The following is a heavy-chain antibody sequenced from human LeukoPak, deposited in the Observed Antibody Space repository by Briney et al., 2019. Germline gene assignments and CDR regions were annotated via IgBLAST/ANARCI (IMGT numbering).Heavy chain of an antibody. CDR1: GFTFSDYA. Sequence: GGSLRPSCAASGFTFSDYAMAWVRQAPGKGLEWVSSISTSGNTYYADSVKGRFTISRDNSKDTLYLQMNSLTTEDTALYYCARGLRGNYDYWGQGTLVTVSS. J-gene: IGHJ4*02. CDR2: ISTSGNT. CDR3: ARGLRGNYDY. V-gene: IGHV3-23*01. D-gene: IGHD1-7*01.